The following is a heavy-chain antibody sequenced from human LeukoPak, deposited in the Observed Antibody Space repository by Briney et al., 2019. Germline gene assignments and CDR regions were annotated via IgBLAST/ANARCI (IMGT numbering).Heavy chain of an antibody. CDR1: GFTFSSYA. CDR3: AKATYYDILTGSDY. D-gene: IGHD3-9*01. CDR2: INDSGGST. Sequence: GGSLRLSCAASGFTFSSYAMSWVRQAPGKGLEWVSTINDSGGSTYYADSVKGRFTISRDNSKNTLYLQMNSLRAEDTAVYYCAKATYYDILTGSDYWGQGTLVTVSS. V-gene: IGHV3-23*01. J-gene: IGHJ4*02.